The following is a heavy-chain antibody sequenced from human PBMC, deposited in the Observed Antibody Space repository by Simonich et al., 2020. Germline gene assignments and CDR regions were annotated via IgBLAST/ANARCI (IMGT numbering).Heavy chain of an antibody. CDR3: ARGRIAAAGTYYYYYMDV. CDR1: GYTFTGYY. D-gene: IGHD6-13*01. V-gene: IGHV1-2*02. CDR2: INPNSGGT. J-gene: IGHJ6*03. Sequence: QVQLVQSGAEVKKPGASVKVSCKASGYTFTGYYMHWVRQAPGQGLEWMGWINPNSGGTNNAQKFQGRVTMTRDTSISTAYMELSRLRSDDTAVYYCARGRIAAAGTYYYYYMDVWGKGTTVTVSS.